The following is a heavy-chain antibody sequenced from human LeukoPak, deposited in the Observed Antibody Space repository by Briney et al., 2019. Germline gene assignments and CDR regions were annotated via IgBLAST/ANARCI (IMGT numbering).Heavy chain of an antibody. D-gene: IGHD4-17*01. CDR1: GFTFSNYA. Sequence: GGSLRLSCAASGFTFSNYAMSWVRQAPGKGLEWVSAISGSGGSTYYADSVKGRFTISRDNSKNTLYLQMNSLRAEDTAVYYCAKDSPRTTVTAQLDYWGQGTLVTVSS. CDR2: ISGSGGST. J-gene: IGHJ4*02. CDR3: AKDSPRTTVTAQLDY. V-gene: IGHV3-23*01.